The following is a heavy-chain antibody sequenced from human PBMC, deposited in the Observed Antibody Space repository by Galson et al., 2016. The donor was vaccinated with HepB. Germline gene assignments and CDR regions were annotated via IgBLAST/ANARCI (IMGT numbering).Heavy chain of an antibody. V-gene: IGHV3-30*04. J-gene: IGHJ4*02. CDR1: RFTLSSSA. CDR2: ISYDGSFK. CDR3: STLPVAGTFDH. D-gene: IGHD6-19*01. Sequence: SLRLSCAASRFTLSSSAMHWVRQAPGKGLEWVAVISYDGSFKQYVDSVKGRFTISRDNSRNTLYLQLSSLRAEDTAVYYCSTLPVAGTFDHWGQGTLVTVSS.